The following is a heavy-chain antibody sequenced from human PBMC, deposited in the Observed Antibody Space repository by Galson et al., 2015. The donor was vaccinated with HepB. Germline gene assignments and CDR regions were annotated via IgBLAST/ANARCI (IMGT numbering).Heavy chain of an antibody. CDR2: ISSSSSTI. CDR3: ARDPFVVVTETVYYYYGMDV. D-gene: IGHD2-21*02. J-gene: IGHJ6*02. Sequence: SLRLSCAASGFTSSSYSMNWVRQAPGKGLEWVSYISSSSSTIYYADSVKGRFTISRDNAKNSLYLQMNSLRAEDTAVYYCARDPFVVVTETVYYYYGMDVWGQGTTVTVSS. V-gene: IGHV3-48*04. CDR1: GFTSSSYS.